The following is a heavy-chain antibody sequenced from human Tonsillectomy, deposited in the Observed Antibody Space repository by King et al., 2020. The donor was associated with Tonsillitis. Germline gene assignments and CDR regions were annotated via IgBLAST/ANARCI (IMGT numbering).Heavy chain of an antibody. Sequence: VQLVESGGGVVQPGGSLRLSCAASGFSLSSYGMHWVRQAPGKGLEWVAVMWYEGNNKYYADSVKGRFTISRDNSENTLYLQMNSLRAEDTAVYYCARDPNSSGWFYYFDYWGQGTLVTVSS. CDR2: MWYEGNNK. CDR1: GFSLSSYG. J-gene: IGHJ4*02. D-gene: IGHD6-19*01. V-gene: IGHV3-33*08. CDR3: ARDPNSSGWFYYFDY.